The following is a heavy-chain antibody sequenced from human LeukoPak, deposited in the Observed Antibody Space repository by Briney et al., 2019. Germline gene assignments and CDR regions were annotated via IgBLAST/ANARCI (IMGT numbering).Heavy chain of an antibody. CDR1: GFTFSSYA. CDR3: AKDHQQQPFDY. D-gene: IGHD6-13*01. J-gene: IGHJ4*02. V-gene: IGHV3-30*04. CDR2: ISYDGSNK. Sequence: GGSLRLSCAASGFTFSSYAMHWVRQAPGKGLEWVAVISYDGSNKYYADSVKGRFTISRDNSKNTLYLQMNSLRAEDTAVYYCAKDHQQQPFDYWGQGTLVTVSS.